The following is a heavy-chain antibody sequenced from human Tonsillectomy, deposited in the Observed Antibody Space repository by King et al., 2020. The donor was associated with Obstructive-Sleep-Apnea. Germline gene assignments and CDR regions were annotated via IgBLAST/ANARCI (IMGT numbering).Heavy chain of an antibody. Sequence: VQLVESGGGVVQPGRSRRLSCAASGFTFSYYGMHWVRQAPGKGLEWVAYIRYYGSNEFYADSVRGRFTISRDNSKNTLYLQMNSLRPEDTAVYYCANGGSVDTAVVFFYWGQGTLVTVSS. CDR1: GFTFSYYG. J-gene: IGHJ4*02. D-gene: IGHD5-18*01. CDR3: ANGGSVDTAVVFFY. CDR2: IRYYGSNE. V-gene: IGHV3-30*02.